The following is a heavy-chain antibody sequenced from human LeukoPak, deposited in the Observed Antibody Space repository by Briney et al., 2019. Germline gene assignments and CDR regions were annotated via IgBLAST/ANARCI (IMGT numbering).Heavy chain of an antibody. CDR2: ISAYNGNT. J-gene: IGHJ6*02. V-gene: IGHV1-18*01. CDR1: GYTFTSYG. D-gene: IGHD3-9*01. Sequence: ASVTVSCKASGYTFTSYGISWVRQAPGQGLEWMGWISAYNGNTNCAQKLQGRVTMTTDTSTSTAYMEPRSLRSDDTAVYYCARDRDDILTEYYYGMDVWGQGTTVTVSS. CDR3: ARDRDDILTEYYYGMDV.